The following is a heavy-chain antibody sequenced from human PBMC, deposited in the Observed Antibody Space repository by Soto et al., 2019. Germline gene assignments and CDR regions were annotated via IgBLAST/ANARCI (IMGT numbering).Heavy chain of an antibody. D-gene: IGHD6-13*01. J-gene: IGHJ6*02. V-gene: IGHV5-51*01. CDR1: GYSFTSYW. Sequence: PGESLKISCKGSGYSFTSYWIGWVRQMPGKGLEWMGIIYPGDSDTRYSPSFQGQVTTSADKSISTAYLQWSSLKASDTAMYYCARTSAAGKYYDGMDVWGQGTTVTVSS. CDR3: ARTSAAGKYYDGMDV. CDR2: IYPGDSDT.